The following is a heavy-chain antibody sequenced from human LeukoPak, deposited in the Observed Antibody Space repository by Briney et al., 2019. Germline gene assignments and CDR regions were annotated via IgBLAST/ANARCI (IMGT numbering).Heavy chain of an antibody. CDR1: GGSISSYY. J-gene: IGHJ4*02. D-gene: IGHD3-10*01. Sequence: SETLSLTCTVSGGSISSYYWSWIRQPPGKGLEWIGYIYSSGSTNYNPSLKSRLTISVDASKNQFSLKLTSVTAADTAVYYCARAYYYGSGSYGLDYWGQGTLVTVSS. CDR2: IYSSGST. CDR3: ARAYYYGSGSYGLDY. V-gene: IGHV4-59*01.